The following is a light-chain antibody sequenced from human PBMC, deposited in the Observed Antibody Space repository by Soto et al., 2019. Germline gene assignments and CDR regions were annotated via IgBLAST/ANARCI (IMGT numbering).Light chain of an antibody. CDR1: SSDVGGYNY. CDR2: DVS. CDR3: SSYTRSGQV. V-gene: IGLV2-14*01. J-gene: IGLJ2*01. Sequence: QSALTQPASVSGSPGQSITISCIGTSSDVGGYNYVPWYQQLPGKAPKLMIYDVSNRPSGVSNRFSGSKSGNTASLTISGLQDEDDDDYYCSSYTRSGQVFGGGTKLTVL.